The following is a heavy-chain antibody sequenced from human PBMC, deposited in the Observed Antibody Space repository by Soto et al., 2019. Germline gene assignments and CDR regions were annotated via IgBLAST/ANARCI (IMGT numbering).Heavy chain of an antibody. V-gene: IGHV1-69*06. CDR3: ARLDGVLEGWFDP. Sequence: GPPVKVSCRASGGTSSSYAISWVRQAPGQGLEWMGGIIPIFATANYAQKFQGRVAINAEKSTRTAYMELSSLRSEDTAVYHCARLDGVLEGWFDPWGQGTLDTVSS. CDR2: IIPIFATA. J-gene: IGHJ5*02. D-gene: IGHD2-8*01. CDR1: GGTSSSYA.